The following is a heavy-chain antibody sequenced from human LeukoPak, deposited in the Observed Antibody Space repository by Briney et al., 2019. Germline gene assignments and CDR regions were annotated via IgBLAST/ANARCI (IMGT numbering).Heavy chain of an antibody. J-gene: IGHJ4*02. CDR3: ARDLGLMKQQLGY. V-gene: IGHV1-3*01. Sequence: ASVKVSCKASGYTFTSYAMHWVRQAPGQRLEWMGWINAGNGNTKYSQKFQGRVTITRDTSASTAYMELSSLRSEDTAVYYCARDLGLMKQQLGYWGQGTLVTVSS. CDR2: INAGNGNT. D-gene: IGHD6-13*01. CDR1: GYTFTSYA.